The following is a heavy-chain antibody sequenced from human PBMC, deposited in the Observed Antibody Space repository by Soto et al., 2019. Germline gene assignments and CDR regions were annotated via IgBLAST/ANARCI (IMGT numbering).Heavy chain of an antibody. CDR3: ARDLWGYCGTDCYPLDV. CDR1: GGCISRYY. Sequence: QVQLQESGPGLVKPSETLSLTCTVSGGCISRYYWSWIRQPPGKGLEWIGYMYNTGGTVYNPSFKSRVTISVDTSKNQFSLKLNSVTAADTAVYYCARDLWGYCGTDCYPLDVWGQGTTVTVSS. D-gene: IGHD2-21*02. CDR2: MYNTGGT. J-gene: IGHJ6*02. V-gene: IGHV4-59*01.